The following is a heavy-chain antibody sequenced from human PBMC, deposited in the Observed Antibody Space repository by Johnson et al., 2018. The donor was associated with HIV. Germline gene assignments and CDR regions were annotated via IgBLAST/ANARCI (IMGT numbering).Heavy chain of an antibody. CDR1: GFTFSTYG. CDR3: AKGRGYDYDALDF. D-gene: IGHD5-12*01. V-gene: IGHV3-23*04. J-gene: IGHJ3*01. CDR2: ISGTGGTT. Sequence: VQLVESGGGVVQPGGSLRLSCAASGFTFSTYGMTWVRQAPGKGLEWVSAISGTGGTTYYADSVRVRFSISRDKSKDTLYLQMSSLRAEDTAVYYCAKGRGYDYDALDFWGQGTMVTVSS.